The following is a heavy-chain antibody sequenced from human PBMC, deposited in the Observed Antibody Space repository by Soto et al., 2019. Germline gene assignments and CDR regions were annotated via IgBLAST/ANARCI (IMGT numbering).Heavy chain of an antibody. CDR1: GYTFTSYG. Sequence: GXSVKVSCKASGYTFTSYGIGLVRQAPGQGLEWMGWISAYNGNTNYAQKLQGRVTMTTDTSTSTAYMELRSLRSDDTAVYYCARVKVVVAARTGKWFDPWGQGTLVTVSS. V-gene: IGHV1-18*04. D-gene: IGHD2-15*01. CDR2: ISAYNGNT. J-gene: IGHJ5*02. CDR3: ARVKVVVAARTGKWFDP.